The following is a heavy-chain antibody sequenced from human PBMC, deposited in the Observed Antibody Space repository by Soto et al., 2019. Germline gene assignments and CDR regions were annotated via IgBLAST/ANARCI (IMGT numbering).Heavy chain of an antibody. J-gene: IGHJ4*02. V-gene: IGHV1-69*12. Sequence: QVQLVQSGAEVKKPGSSVKVSCKASGGTFSSYAISWVRQAPGQGLEWMGGIIPIFGTANYAQKFQGRVTIPADECTSTDYMELRSLRSEDTAVYYWARPTIPLVDTAPDYWGQGTLVTVSS. D-gene: IGHD5-18*01. CDR1: GGTFSSYA. CDR2: IIPIFGTA. CDR3: ARPTIPLVDTAPDY.